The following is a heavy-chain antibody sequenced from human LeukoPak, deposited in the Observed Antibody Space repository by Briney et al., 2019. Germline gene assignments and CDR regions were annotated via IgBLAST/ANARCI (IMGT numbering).Heavy chain of an antibody. CDR2: IIPIFGTA. D-gene: IGHD6-13*01. J-gene: IGHJ3*02. Sequence: SVKVSCKASGGTFSSYAISWVRQAPGQGLEWMGGIIPIFGTANYAQKFQGRVTITTDESTSTAYMELSSLRSEDTAVYYCARVIAAASDAFDIWGQGTMVTVSS. V-gene: IGHV1-69*05. CDR1: GGTFSSYA. CDR3: ARVIAAASDAFDI.